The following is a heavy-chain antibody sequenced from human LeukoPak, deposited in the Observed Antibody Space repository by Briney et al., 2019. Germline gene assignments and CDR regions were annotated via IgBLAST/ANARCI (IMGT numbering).Heavy chain of an antibody. D-gene: IGHD6-19*01. J-gene: IGHJ5*02. CDR1: GGSLNSYY. CDR3: AKGGHSSGWFNWFDP. Sequence: SETLSLTCTVSGGSLNSYYWNWVRQSPGKGLEWIGYVFYTGSTNYNPSLKSRGTISADTSKNLFSLKLKSVTAADTAIYYCAKGGHSSGWFNWFDPWGQGALVIVSS. V-gene: IGHV4-59*01. CDR2: VFYTGST.